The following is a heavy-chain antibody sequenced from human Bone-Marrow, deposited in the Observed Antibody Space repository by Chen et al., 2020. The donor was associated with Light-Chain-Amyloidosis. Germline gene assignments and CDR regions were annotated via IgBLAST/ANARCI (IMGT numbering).Heavy chain of an antibody. CDR1: GYFMNASSS. D-gene: IGHD3-22*01. J-gene: IGHJ3*02. CDR2: IYRNGNA. CDR3: ARDHVDSDSSGYYYHGAFDI. V-gene: IGHV4-38-2*02. Sequence: QVHLQESGPGLVKLLETLSLTCIVSGYFMNASSSWGWFRQTPGKALEWIGSIYRNGNAHYTPSLKSRVTISIDTSTNHFSLQLNSVTAADTAVYYCARDHVDSDSSGYYYHGAFDIWGQGTVVTVSS.